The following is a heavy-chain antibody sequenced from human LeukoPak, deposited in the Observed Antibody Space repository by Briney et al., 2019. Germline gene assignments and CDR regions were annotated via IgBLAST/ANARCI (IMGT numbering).Heavy chain of an antibody. CDR2: IYYSGST. V-gene: IGHV4-31*03. CDR1: GGSISSGGYY. D-gene: IGHD1-7*01. J-gene: IGHJ4*02. CDR3: ARDHGGTMDY. Sequence: SETLSLTCTVSGGSISSGGYYWSWIRQHPGKGLEWIGYIYYSGSTYYNPSLKSRVTISVDTSKNQFSLKLSSVTAADTAVYYCARDHGGTMDYWCQGTLVTVSS.